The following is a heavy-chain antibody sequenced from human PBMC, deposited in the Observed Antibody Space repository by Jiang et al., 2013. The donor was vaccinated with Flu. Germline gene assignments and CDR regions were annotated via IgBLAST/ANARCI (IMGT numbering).Heavy chain of an antibody. CDR1: GGSISGYY. Sequence: GPGLVKPPETLSLTCAVSGGSISGYYWSWIRQPAGRALEWIGRIYTSGNTDYSPSLKSRVTMSIDTSKNQFSLRLTSVTAADTALYYCARAPAVPGTTYFDYWGPGILVTVSS. V-gene: IGHV4-4*07. CDR3: ARAPAVPGTTYFDY. D-gene: IGHD6-19*01. J-gene: IGHJ4*02. CDR2: IYTSGNT.